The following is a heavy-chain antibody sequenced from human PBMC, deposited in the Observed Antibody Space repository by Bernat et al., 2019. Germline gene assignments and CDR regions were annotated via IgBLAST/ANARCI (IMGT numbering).Heavy chain of an antibody. CDR2: INHSGNT. V-gene: IGHV4-34*01. CDR3: ARGEGYCSGGSCLYYYYYMDV. J-gene: IGHJ6*03. D-gene: IGHD2-15*01. CDR1: GGSFSGYY. Sequence: QVQLQQWGAGLLKPSETLSLTCAVYGGSFSGYYWSWIRQPPGKGLEWIGEINHSGNTNYNPSLKSRVTISVDTSKNQFSLKLSSVTAADTAVYYCARGEGYCSGGSCLYYYYYMDVWGKGTTVTVSS.